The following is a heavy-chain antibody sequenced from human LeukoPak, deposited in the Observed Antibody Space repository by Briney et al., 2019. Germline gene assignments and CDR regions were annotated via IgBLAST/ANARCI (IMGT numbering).Heavy chain of an antibody. CDR1: GASIVRDY. V-gene: IGHV4-59*12. D-gene: IGHD5-24*01. CDR2: VYETGSR. CDR3: AREHRGRDGYTLGC. J-gene: IGHJ4*02. Sequence: SETLSLTCTVSGASIVRDYWSWVRQPPGTGLQWIGYVYETGSRNYNPSLDRRVSISMDRSKNQFSLRLDSVTAADTAMYYCAREHRGRDGYTLGCWGQGILVTVSS.